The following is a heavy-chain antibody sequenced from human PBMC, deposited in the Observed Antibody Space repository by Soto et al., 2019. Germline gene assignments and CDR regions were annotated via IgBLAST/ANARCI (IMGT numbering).Heavy chain of an antibody. CDR1: GGTFSSYA. D-gene: IGHD3-9*01. Sequence: SVKVSCKASGGTFSSYAISWVRQAPGQGLEWMGGIIPIFGTANYAQKFQGRVTITADESTSTAYMELSSLRSEDTAVYFCAKESILTAFGDFWGQGALVTVS. V-gene: IGHV1-69*13. CDR3: AKESILTAFGDF. J-gene: IGHJ4*02. CDR2: IIPIFGTA.